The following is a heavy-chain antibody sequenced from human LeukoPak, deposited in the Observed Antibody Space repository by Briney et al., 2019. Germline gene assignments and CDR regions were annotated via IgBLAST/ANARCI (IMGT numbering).Heavy chain of an antibody. CDR2: INQDGSEK. CDR3: ARGPVGNSHWFDP. Sequence: GGSLRLSCAASRFTFSSYWMSWVRQAPGKGLEWVANINQDGSEKYYVDSVMGRFTISRDNAKNSLYLQMNSLRAEDTAVYYCARGPVGNSHWFDPWGQGTLVTVSS. D-gene: IGHD4-23*01. CDR1: RFTFSSYW. J-gene: IGHJ5*02. V-gene: IGHV3-7*01.